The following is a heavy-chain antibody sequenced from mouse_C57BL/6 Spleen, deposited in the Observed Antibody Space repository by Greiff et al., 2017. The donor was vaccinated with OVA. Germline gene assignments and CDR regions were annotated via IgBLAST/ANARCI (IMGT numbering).Heavy chain of an antibody. Sequence: QVQLQQPGAELVRPGSSVKLSCKASGYTFTSYWMHWVKQRPIQGLEWIGNIDPSDSDTHYNQKFKDKATLTVDKSSSTAYMQLSSLTSEDSAVYYCARRGGDGYYFFAYWGQGTTLTVSS. D-gene: IGHD2-3*01. CDR2: IDPSDSDT. CDR1: GYTFTSYW. V-gene: IGHV1-52*01. CDR3: ARRGGDGYYFFAY. J-gene: IGHJ2*01.